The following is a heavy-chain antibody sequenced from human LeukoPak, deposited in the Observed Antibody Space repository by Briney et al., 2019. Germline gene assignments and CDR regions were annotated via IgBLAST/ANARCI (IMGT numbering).Heavy chain of an antibody. Sequence: PGGSLRLSCAASGFTFSSYSMNWVRQAPGKGLEWVSSISSSSSYIYYADSVKGRFTISRDNAKNSLYLQMNSLRAEDTAAYYCARTYSSSGWYFDLWGRGTLVTVSS. V-gene: IGHV3-21*01. CDR2: ISSSSSYI. CDR3: ARTYSSSGWYFDL. CDR1: GFTFSSYS. J-gene: IGHJ2*01. D-gene: IGHD6-6*01.